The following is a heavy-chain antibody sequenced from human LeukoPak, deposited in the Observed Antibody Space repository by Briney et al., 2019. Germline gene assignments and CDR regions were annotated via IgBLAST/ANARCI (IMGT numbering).Heavy chain of an antibody. CDR3: AKDFSSGKADAFDI. CDR1: GFTFSSYG. Sequence: GTLRLSCAASGFTFSSYGMSWVRQAPGKGLEWVSAISGSGGSTYYADSVKGRFTISRDNAKNSLYLQMNSLRAEDMALYYCAKDFSSGKADAFDIWGQGTMVTVSS. V-gene: IGHV3-23*01. J-gene: IGHJ3*02. CDR2: ISGSGGST.